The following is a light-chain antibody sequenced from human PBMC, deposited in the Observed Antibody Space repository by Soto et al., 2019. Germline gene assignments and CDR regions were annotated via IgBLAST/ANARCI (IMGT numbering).Light chain of an antibody. J-gene: IGKJ5*01. V-gene: IGKV3D-15*01. CDR2: GAS. CDR1: QSVSSN. Sequence: EIVMTQSPATLSVSPGERATLSCRASQSVSSNLAWYQQKPGQAPRLLIYGASTRATGTPARFSGSGSGTEFTLTISSLQSEDFAVYYCQQYNNWSAFGQGTRLEIK. CDR3: QQYNNWSA.